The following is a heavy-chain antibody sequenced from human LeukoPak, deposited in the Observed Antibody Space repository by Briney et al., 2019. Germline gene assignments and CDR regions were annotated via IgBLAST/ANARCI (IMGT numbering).Heavy chain of an antibody. D-gene: IGHD3-22*01. V-gene: IGHV3-23*01. CDR3: AKRGVVIRVILVGFHKEAYYFDS. J-gene: IGHJ4*02. Sequence: RGSLRLSCAVSGITLRNYGMSGVRQAPGKALEWVAGISGSGGRTDYADAVKGRFTISRDNAKNTLFLQMNSLRVEDTAVYFCAKRGVVIRVILVGFHKEAYYFDSWGQGALVTVSS. CDR2: ISGSGGRT. CDR1: GITLRNYG.